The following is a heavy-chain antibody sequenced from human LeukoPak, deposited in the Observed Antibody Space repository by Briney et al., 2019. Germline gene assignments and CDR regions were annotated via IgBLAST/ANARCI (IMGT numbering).Heavy chain of an antibody. CDR2: INHSGYT. CDR3: TRMTRGHDY. Sequence: SETLSLTCAVSGVSFDDYYWSWVRQTPGKGLEWIGEINHSGYTNDNPPLKSRVTLSIDTSRKQFSLNLRSVTVADAGIYFCTRMTRGHDYWGQGTQVTVSS. V-gene: IGHV4-34*01. D-gene: IGHD4-11*01. J-gene: IGHJ4*02. CDR1: GVSFDDYY.